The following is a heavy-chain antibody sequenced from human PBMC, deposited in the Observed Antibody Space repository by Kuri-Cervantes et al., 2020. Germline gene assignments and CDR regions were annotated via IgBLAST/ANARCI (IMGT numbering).Heavy chain of an antibody. CDR3: AKDIRSGITGTTYFQH. J-gene: IGHJ1*01. Sequence: GGSLRLSCAASGFTFSSYSMNWVRQAPGKGLVWVSRIKTDGSSTSYADSVKGRFTISRDNAKNSLYLQMNSLRAEDTALYYCAKDIRSGITGTTYFQHWGQGTLVTVSS. V-gene: IGHV3-74*01. CDR1: GFTFSSYS. D-gene: IGHD1-7*01. CDR2: IKTDGSST.